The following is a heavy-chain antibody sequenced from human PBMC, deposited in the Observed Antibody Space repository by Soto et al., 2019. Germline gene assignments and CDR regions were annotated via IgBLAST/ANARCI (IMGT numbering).Heavy chain of an antibody. D-gene: IGHD3-22*01. CDR1: GGSISSDY. CDR3: ARQDSSAHYGAFEI. CDR2: IYYSGST. J-gene: IGHJ3*02. V-gene: IGHV4-59*01. Sequence: SETLCLTCTVSGGSISSDYWSWIRQPPGKGLEWIGYIYYSGSTNYNPSLKSRVTISVDTSKNQFSLKLSSVTAADTAVYYCARQDSSAHYGAFEIWGQGTMVTVSS.